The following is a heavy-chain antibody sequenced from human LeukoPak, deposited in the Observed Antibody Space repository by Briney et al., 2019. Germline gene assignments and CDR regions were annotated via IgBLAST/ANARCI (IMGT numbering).Heavy chain of an antibody. J-gene: IGHJ4*02. CDR3: ARDSSGWHPFDY. D-gene: IGHD6-19*01. CDR2: INPSGGST. CDR1: GYTFTSYY. V-gene: IGHV1-46*01. Sequence: ASVKVSCKASGYTFTSYYMHWVRQTPGQGLEWMGIINPSGGSTGYAQKFQGRVTMTRDTSTSTVYMELSSLRSEDTAVYYCARDSSGWHPFDYWGQGTLVTVSS.